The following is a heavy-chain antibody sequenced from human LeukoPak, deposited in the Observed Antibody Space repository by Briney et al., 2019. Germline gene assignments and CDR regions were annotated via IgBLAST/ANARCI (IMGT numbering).Heavy chain of an antibody. D-gene: IGHD2-2*01. CDR2: INPNSGGT. CDR3: ARDLDCSSTSCPNWFDP. CDR1: GYTFTGYY. Sequence: ASVKVSCKASGYTFTGYYMHWVRQAPGQGLEWMGWINPNSGGTNYAQKFQGRVTMTRDTSISTAYMELSRLRSDDTAVYYCARDLDCSSTSCPNWFDPRGQGTLVTVSS. J-gene: IGHJ5*02. V-gene: IGHV1-2*02.